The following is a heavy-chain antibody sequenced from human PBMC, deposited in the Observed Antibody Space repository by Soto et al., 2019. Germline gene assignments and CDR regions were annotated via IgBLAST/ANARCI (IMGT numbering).Heavy chain of an antibody. CDR3: ARDKFLLSY. J-gene: IGHJ4*02. Sequence: QVQLVESGGGVVQPGRSLRLSCTASGFTFSSYGMHWVRQAPGKGLEWGGIIWYDGGNKYYADSVKGRFTISRDNSKNTLYLQMNSLRAEDTAVYYCARDKFLLSYWGQGTLVTVSS. D-gene: IGHD2-15*01. CDR1: GFTFSSYG. CDR2: IWYDGGNK. V-gene: IGHV3-33*01.